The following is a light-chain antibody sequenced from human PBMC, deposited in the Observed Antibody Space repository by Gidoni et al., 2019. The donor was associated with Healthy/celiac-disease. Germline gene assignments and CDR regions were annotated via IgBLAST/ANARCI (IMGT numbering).Light chain of an antibody. V-gene: IGLV2-14*01. CDR3: SSYTSSSTLG. CDR1: SSDVGGYNY. J-gene: IGLJ1*01. CDR2: EVS. Sequence: QSALTQPASVSGSPGQSITISCTGTSSDVGGYNYVSWYLQHPGKAPKLMIYEVSNRPSGVSNRFSGSKSGNTASLTISGLQAEDEADYYCSSYTSSSTLGFGTGTKVTVL.